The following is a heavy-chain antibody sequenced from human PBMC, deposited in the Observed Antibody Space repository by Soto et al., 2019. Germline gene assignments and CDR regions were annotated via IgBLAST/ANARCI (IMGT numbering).Heavy chain of an antibody. CDR2: IYHSGST. Sequence: QLQLQESGSGLVKPSQTLSLTCAVSGGSISSGGYSWSWIRQPPGKGLEWIGYIYHSGSTYYNPSLTXRLTXSXDRSKNQFSRRLSSVTAADTAVYYCAGGIAARPLGYWGQGTLVTVSS. CDR1: GGSISSGGYS. CDR3: AGGIAARPLGY. D-gene: IGHD6-6*01. J-gene: IGHJ4*02. V-gene: IGHV4-30-2*01.